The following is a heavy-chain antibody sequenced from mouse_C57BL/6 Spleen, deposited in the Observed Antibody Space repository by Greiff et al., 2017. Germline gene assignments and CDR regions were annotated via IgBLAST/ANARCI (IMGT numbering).Heavy chain of an antibody. D-gene: IGHD1-1*01. V-gene: IGHV2-5*01. CDR2: IWRGGST. J-gene: IGHJ2*01. Sequence: VQLQQSGPGLVQPSQSLSITCTVSGFSLTSYGVHWVRQSPGKGLEWLGVIWRGGSTDYNAAFMSRLSITKDNSKSQVFFKMNSLQADDTAIYYCATSSYYGSSPFDYWGQGTTLTVSS. CDR3: ATSSYYGSSPFDY. CDR1: GFSLTSYG.